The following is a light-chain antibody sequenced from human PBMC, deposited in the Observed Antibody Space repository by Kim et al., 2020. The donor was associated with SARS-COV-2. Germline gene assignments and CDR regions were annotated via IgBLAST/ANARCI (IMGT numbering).Light chain of an antibody. CDR1: KVRDKY. V-gene: IGLV3-1*01. J-gene: IGLJ3*02. Sequence: VSQGQTASITCSRDKVRDKYACLYKQKPGQSPVLVTYQDSKRHYGSPERFSASNSGNTAILTISGPQAMDEADYYCQAWDSSASLFGGGTQLTVL. CDR2: QDS. CDR3: QAWDSSASL.